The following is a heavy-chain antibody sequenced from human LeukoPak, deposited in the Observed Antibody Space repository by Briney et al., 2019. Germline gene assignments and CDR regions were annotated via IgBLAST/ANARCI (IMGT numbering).Heavy chain of an antibody. D-gene: IGHD6-13*01. J-gene: IGHJ4*02. Sequence: PGGSLRLACAASGFRFSSYAMSWVRQAPGKGLEWVSAISGSGVSTYYADSVKGRLTISRDNSKSTLYLQVNSLRAEDTAVYYCGAAGTPYWGQGTLVTVSS. CDR2: ISGSGVST. CDR1: GFRFSSYA. V-gene: IGHV3-23*01. CDR3: GAAGTPY.